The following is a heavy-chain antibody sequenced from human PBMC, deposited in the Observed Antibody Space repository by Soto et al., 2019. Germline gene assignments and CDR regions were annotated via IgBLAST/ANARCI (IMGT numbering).Heavy chain of an antibody. V-gene: IGHV4-59*02. CDR1: GASVSTYS. J-gene: IGHJ5*02. Sequence: PSETLSLTCSVTGASVSTYSWSWIRQSPGKGLEWIGYIHYSGGTNYTPSLRSRVTISVDTSKNQLSLNLTSLTAADTAVYYCARGGTSGSAVFNWFDPWGQGTLVTV. CDR3: ARGGTSGSAVFNWFDP. D-gene: IGHD3-10*01. CDR2: IHYSGGT.